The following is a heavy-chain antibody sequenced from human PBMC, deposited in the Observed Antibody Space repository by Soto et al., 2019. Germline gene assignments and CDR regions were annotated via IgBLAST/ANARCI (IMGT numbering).Heavy chain of an antibody. CDR3: ARDGEGHWNDAFWVDY. CDR2: INPSGGST. Sequence: QVQLVQSGAEVKKPGASVKVSCKASGYTFTSYYMHWVRQAPGQGLEWMGIINPSGGSTSYAQKFQGRVTMTRDTSTSTVYMELSSLRPEDTAVYYCARDGEGHWNDAFWVDYWGQGTLVTVSS. J-gene: IGHJ4*02. D-gene: IGHD1-1*01. CDR1: GYTFTSYY. V-gene: IGHV1-46*01.